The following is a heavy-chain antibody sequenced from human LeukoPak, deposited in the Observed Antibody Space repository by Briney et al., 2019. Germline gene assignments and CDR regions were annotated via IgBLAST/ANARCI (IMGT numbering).Heavy chain of an antibody. J-gene: IGHJ6*03. D-gene: IGHD3-9*01. CDR2: INPDSGAT. Sequence: ASVKVSCKASGYTFSDYYIHWVRQAPGQGLDWMGWINPDSGATNYAQGFQGRVTMTRDTTIRTAYMELKSLTSDDTAVYYCARVIAVRRYRCYYYYMDFWGKGTTVIVSS. CDR3: ARVIAVRRYRCYYYYMDF. CDR1: GYTFSDYY. V-gene: IGHV1-2*02.